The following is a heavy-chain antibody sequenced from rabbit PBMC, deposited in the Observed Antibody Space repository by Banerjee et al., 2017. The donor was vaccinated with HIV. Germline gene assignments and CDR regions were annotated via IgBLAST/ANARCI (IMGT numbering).Heavy chain of an antibody. Sequence: QEQLVESGGGLVQPGGSLQLSCKASGYDFSRYGVSWVRQAPGKGLEYIGYITYDGRTYYASWVNGRFSISRENTQNTVSLQMNSLTAADTATYFCVREGLGGPGTLVTVS. CDR1: GYDFSRYG. V-gene: IGHV1S47*01. J-gene: IGHJ6*01. D-gene: IGHD5-1*01. CDR3: VREGL. CDR2: ITYDGRT.